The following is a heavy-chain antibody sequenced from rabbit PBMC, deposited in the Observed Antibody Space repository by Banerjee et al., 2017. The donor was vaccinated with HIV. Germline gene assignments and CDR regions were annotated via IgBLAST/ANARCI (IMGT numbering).Heavy chain of an antibody. V-gene: IGHV1S47*01. J-gene: IGHJ4*01. D-gene: IGHD4-2*01. CDR3: ARDDAGNGAWEFNL. Sequence: QEQLVESGGGLVQPGGSLKLTCTVSGFDFSSYGVSWVRQAPGKGLEWIGYIDTADGNIYYASWVNGRFTISSHNAQNTLYLQLNSLTAADTATYFCARDDAGNGAWEFNLWGPGTLVTVS. CDR1: GFDFSSYG. CDR2: IDTADGNI.